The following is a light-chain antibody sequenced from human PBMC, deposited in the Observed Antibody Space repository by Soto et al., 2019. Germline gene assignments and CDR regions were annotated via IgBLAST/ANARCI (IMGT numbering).Light chain of an antibody. CDR2: RNN. Sequence: QSVLTQPPSASGTPGQGVTISCSGSTSNIGSNYVYWYQQLPGTAPKLLIYRNNQRPSGVPDRFSGSKSGTSASLAISGLRSDDEADYYCAAWDDSLGAYVFGTGTKVTVL. CDR1: TSNIGSNY. CDR3: AAWDDSLGAYV. J-gene: IGLJ1*01. V-gene: IGLV1-47*01.